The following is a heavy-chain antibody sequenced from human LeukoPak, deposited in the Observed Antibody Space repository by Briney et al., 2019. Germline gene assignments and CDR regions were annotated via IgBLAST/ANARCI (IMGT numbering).Heavy chain of an antibody. V-gene: IGHV4-59*08. CDR2: IYYSGST. D-gene: IGHD6-13*01. CDR1: GGSISSYY. J-gene: IGHJ4*02. Sequence: PSETLSLTCTVSGGSISSYYWSWIRQPPGKGLEWIGYIYYSGSTNYNPSLKSRVTISVDTSKNQFSLKLSSVTAADTAVYYCARVPIAAAGTVDYWGQGTLVTVSS. CDR3: ARVPIAAAGTVDY.